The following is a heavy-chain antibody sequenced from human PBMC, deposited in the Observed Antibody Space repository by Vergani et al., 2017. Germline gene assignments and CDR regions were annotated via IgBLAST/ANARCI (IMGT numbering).Heavy chain of an antibody. CDR3: AKDGVAASDSIYYFDY. Sequence: VQLVESGGGLVKPGGSLRLSCAASGFTFSDYYMSWIRQAPGKGLEWVSAISGSGGSTYYADSVKGRFTISRDNSKNTLYLQMNSLRAEDTAVYYCAKDGVAASDSIYYFDYWGQGTLVTVSS. CDR1: GFTFSDYY. CDR2: ISGSGGST. J-gene: IGHJ4*02. V-gene: IGHV3-23*04. D-gene: IGHD6-13*01.